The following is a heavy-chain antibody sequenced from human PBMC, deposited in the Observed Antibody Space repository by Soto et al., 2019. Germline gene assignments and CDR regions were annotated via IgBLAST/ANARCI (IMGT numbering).Heavy chain of an antibody. CDR2: IDPSDSYT. V-gene: IGHV5-10-1*01. CDR3: ARRITMVRGVNWFDP. D-gene: IGHD3-10*01. CDR1: GYSFTIYW. Sequence: GESLKISCKGSGYSFTIYWISWVRQMPGKGLEWLGRIDPSDSYTNYSPSFQGHVTISADKSISTAYPQWSSLKDSDTAMYYCARRITMVRGVNWFDPWGQGTLVTV. J-gene: IGHJ5*02.